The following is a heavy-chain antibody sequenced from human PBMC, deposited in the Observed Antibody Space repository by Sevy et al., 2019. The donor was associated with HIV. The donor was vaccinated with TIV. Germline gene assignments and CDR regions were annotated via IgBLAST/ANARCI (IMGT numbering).Heavy chain of an antibody. J-gene: IGHJ4*02. CDR1: GGSFSNYA. V-gene: IGHV1-69*13. Sequence: ASVKVSCKASGGSFSNYAITWVRQAPGQGLEWMGGSIPMFGTTDYAQKFQGRVTITADESKSTAYMELRSLRSEDTAVYYCARGSGEITFGGAFDYWGLGTLVTVSS. CDR2: SIPMFGTT. CDR3: ARGSGEITFGGAFDY. D-gene: IGHD3-16*01.